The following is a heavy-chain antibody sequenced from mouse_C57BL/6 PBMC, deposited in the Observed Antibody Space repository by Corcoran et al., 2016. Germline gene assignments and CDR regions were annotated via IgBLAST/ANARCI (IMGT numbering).Heavy chain of an antibody. Sequence: EVQLQQSGPVLVKPGASVKMSCKASGYTFTDYYWNWVKQSHGKSLEWIGVINPYNGGTSYNQKFKGKATLTVDKSSSTAYMLLSRLTSEDSAVYLCARWTYAMDYWGQGTSVTVSS. CDR1: GYTFTDYY. CDR2: INPYNGGT. J-gene: IGHJ4*01. V-gene: IGHV1-19*01. CDR3: ARWTYAMDY.